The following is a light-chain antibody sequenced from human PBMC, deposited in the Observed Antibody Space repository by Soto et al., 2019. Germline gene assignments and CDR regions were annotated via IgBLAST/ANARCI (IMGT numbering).Light chain of an antibody. V-gene: IGKV4-1*01. Sequence: DIVMTQSPDSLPVSLGERATINSKASQSVLYRSNDKNCLAWYQQKPGQPPKLLIYWASTRESGVPDRFSGSGSGTDFTLTISSLQAEDVAVYYCQQYYTTPVTFGPGTKVDLK. CDR1: QSVLYRSNDKNC. J-gene: IGKJ3*01. CDR2: WAS. CDR3: QQYYTTPVT.